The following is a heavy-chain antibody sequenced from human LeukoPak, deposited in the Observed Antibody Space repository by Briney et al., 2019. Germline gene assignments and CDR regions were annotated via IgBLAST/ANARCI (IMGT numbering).Heavy chain of an antibody. D-gene: IGHD1-14*01. Sequence: ASVKVSCKASGYTFTSYDMNGVRPATGQGLECMGCMNPNSGNTGYSQKFQGRVTITADKSTSTAYMELSSLRSEDTAVYYCARTRADRPLPRIYYYYYGMDVWGQGTTVTVSS. CDR1: GYTFTSYD. CDR3: ARTRADRPLPRIYYYYYGMDV. V-gene: IGHV1-8*01. CDR2: MNPNSGNT. J-gene: IGHJ6*02.